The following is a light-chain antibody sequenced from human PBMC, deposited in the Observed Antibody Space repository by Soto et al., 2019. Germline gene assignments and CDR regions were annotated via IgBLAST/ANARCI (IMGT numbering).Light chain of an antibody. CDR2: EIT. Sequence: QSALTQPASVSGSPGQTITISFTGTRSDVGGYDYVSWYQQHPDKAPRFMIYEITNRPSGVSHRFSGSKSGNTASLTISGLPAEDEADYYCRSYTTNDTYVFGSGTKVTVL. CDR1: RSDVGGYDY. CDR3: RSYTTNDTYV. V-gene: IGLV2-14*01. J-gene: IGLJ1*01.